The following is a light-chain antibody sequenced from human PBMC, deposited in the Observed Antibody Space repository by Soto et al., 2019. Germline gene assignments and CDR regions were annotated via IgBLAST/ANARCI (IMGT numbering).Light chain of an antibody. CDR1: QSVSSN. CDR2: GAS. Sequence: EIVMTQSPATLSVSPGERATLSCRASQSVSSNLAWYQQKPGQAPRLLSYGASTRATGIPARFSGSGSGTEFTLTISSLQSEDFAVYYCQEYNNWPRTFAQGTNVDIK. CDR3: QEYNNWPRT. V-gene: IGKV3-15*01. J-gene: IGKJ1*01.